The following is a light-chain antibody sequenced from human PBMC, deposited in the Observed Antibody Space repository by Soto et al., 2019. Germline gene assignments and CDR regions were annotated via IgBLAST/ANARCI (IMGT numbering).Light chain of an antibody. CDR1: SSDVGAYDF. CDR3: SSYTTSSTRV. CDR2: EVR. J-gene: IGLJ1*01. Sequence: QSALTQPASVSASPGQSITISCTGTSSDVGAYDFVSWYQQHPDKAPKLMIYEVRNRPSGVSNRFSGSKSVNTATLTISGLQAEDEADYYCSSYTTSSTRVFGTGTKVTVL. V-gene: IGLV2-14*03.